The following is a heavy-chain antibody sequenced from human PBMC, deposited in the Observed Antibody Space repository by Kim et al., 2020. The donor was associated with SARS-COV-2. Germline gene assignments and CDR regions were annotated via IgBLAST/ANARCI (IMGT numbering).Heavy chain of an antibody. CDR3: VKVIAVAGSRGYFDF. CDR1: GFTFSSYA. J-gene: IGHJ4*02. CDR2: ISSNGGST. Sequence: GGSLRLSCSASGFTFSSYAMHWVRQAPGKRLEYVSAISSNGGSTYYADSVKGRFTISRDNSKNTLYLQMSSLRAEDTAVYYCVKVIAVAGSRGYFDFWGQGTLVTGSA. D-gene: IGHD6-19*01. V-gene: IGHV3-64D*09.